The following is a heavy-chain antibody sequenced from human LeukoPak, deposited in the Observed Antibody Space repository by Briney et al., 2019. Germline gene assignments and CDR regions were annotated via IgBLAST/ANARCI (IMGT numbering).Heavy chain of an antibody. CDR2: IYYSGST. D-gene: IGHD3-10*01. CDR3: ARLHMVRGVLFDY. Sequence: SETLSLTCTVSGGSISSYYWSWIRQPPGKGLEWIGYIYYSGSTNYNPSLKSRVTISVDTSKNQFSLKLSSVTAADTAVYYCARLHMVRGVLFDYWGQGTLVTVSS. V-gene: IGHV4-59*01. J-gene: IGHJ4*02. CDR1: GGSISSYY.